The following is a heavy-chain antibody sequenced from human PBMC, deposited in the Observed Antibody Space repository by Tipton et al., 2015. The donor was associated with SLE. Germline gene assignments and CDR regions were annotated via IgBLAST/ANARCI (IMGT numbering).Heavy chain of an antibody. CDR3: ARGDCSSTSCLDY. CDR2: INHSGST. V-gene: IGHV4-34*01. Sequence: TLSLTCAVYGGSFSGYYWSWIRQPPGKGLEWIGEINHSGSTNYNPSLKSRVTISVDTSKNQCSLKLSSVTAADTAVYYCARGDCSSTSCLDYWGQGTLVTVSS. CDR1: GGSFSGYY. J-gene: IGHJ4*02. D-gene: IGHD2-2*01.